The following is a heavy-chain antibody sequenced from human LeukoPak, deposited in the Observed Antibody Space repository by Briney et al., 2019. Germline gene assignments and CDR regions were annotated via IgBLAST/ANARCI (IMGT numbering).Heavy chain of an antibody. V-gene: IGHV3-48*03. Sequence: GGSLRLSCAASGFTFSSYEMNWVRQAPGKGLEWVSYISSSGSTMYYADSVKGRFTISRDNAKNSLYLQMNSLRAEDTAVYYCARVGGYSYGYGSDYWGQGTLVTVSS. J-gene: IGHJ4*02. CDR1: GFTFSSYE. CDR2: ISSSGSTM. D-gene: IGHD5-18*01. CDR3: ARVGGYSYGYGSDY.